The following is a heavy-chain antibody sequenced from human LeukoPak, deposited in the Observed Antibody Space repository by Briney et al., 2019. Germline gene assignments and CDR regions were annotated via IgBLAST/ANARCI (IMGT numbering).Heavy chain of an antibody. V-gene: IGHV3-7*01. Sequence: GGSLRLSCEAYGFTFKSHWMSWVRQAPGKGLEWVANIMEDGSVKNYVDSVKGRFTISRDNLKNSLYLYMSSLRVDDTAVYYRARDKVGGSNDFWGQGTLVTVSS. CDR1: GFTFKSHW. CDR2: IMEDGSVK. CDR3: ARDKVGGSNDF. J-gene: IGHJ4*02. D-gene: IGHD2-15*01.